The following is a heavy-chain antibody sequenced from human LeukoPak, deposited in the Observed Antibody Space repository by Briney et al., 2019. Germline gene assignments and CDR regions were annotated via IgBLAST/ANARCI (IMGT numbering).Heavy chain of an antibody. V-gene: IGHV3-23*01. J-gene: IGHJ4*02. CDR2: INDGGEIT. D-gene: IGHD3-10*01. CDR3: AKYLGGSGTYRQFDY. CDR1: GFTFSSYV. Sequence: GGSLRLSCAASGFTFSSYVMTWVRQAPGKGLEWVSVINDGGEITHYADSVRGRFTISRDNSKNTLYLQMNSLRAEDTALYYCAKYLGGSGTYRQFDYWGRGTLVTVSS.